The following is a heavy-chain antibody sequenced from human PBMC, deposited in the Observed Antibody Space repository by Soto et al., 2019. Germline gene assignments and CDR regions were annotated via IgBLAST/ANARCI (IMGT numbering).Heavy chain of an antibody. CDR3: ATTLVRLGDYYYGMDV. J-gene: IGHJ6*02. CDR1: GYTFTSYG. Sequence: ASVKVSCKASGYTFTSYGISWVRQAPGQGLEWMGWINANNGGTNYAQKFQGWVTMTRDTSISTAYMELSRLRSDDTAVYYCATTLVRLGDYYYGMDVWGQGTTVTVSS. D-gene: IGHD3-16*01. CDR2: INANNGGT. V-gene: IGHV1-2*04.